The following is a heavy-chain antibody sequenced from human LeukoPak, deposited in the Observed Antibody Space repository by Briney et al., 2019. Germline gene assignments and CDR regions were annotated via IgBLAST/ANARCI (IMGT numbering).Heavy chain of an antibody. CDR3: ARDGPTVSFDY. Sequence: PGGSLRLSCAASGFTFSSYSMNWVRQAPGKGLEWVSYISSSSSTIYYADSVKGRFTISRDNAKNSLYLQMNSLGDDDTAVYYCARDGPTVSFDYWGQGTLVTVSS. CDR2: ISSSSSTI. D-gene: IGHD4-17*01. V-gene: IGHV3-48*02. J-gene: IGHJ4*02. CDR1: GFTFSSYS.